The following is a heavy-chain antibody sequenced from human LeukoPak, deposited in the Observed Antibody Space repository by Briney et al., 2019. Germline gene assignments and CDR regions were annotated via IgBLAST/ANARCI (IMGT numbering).Heavy chain of an antibody. Sequence: NSSETLSLTCTVSGGSIRGYYWSWIRQPPGKGLEWIGYMYYSGSFNYNPSLKSRVTISGDTSKNHLPLNLIYVIAADTAVYYCARAPFTGDAFDIWGQGTMVTVSS. CDR2: MYYSGSF. CDR3: ARAPFTGDAFDI. V-gene: IGHV4-59*13. D-gene: IGHD2/OR15-2a*01. CDR1: GGSIRGYY. J-gene: IGHJ3*02.